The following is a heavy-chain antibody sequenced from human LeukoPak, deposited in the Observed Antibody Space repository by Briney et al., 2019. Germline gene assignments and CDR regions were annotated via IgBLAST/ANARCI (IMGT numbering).Heavy chain of an antibody. CDR2: INPNSGGT. CDR1: GYTFTSYA. CDR3: ARDYRMVRGAIRYYYYGMDV. Sequence: ASVKVSCKASGYTFTSYAMNWVRQAPGQGLEWMGWINPNSGGTDYAQKFQGWVTMTRDTSISTAYMELSRLRSDDTAVYYCARDYRMVRGAIRYYYYGMDVWGQGTTVTVSS. J-gene: IGHJ6*02. V-gene: IGHV1-2*04. D-gene: IGHD3-10*01.